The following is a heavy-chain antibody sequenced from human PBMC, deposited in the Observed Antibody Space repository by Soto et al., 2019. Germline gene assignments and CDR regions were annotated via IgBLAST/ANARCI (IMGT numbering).Heavy chain of an antibody. V-gene: IGHV3-21*01. Sequence: EVQVVESGGGLVKPGGSLILSCAASGLTFSSYDWNWVRQAPGKGLEWVSSIDAGPRNVYSADSGRGRFTISRDDAKNSLYLQMNSLRVEDTALYYFARRSVTTSHYFDYWGQGTLVTVSS. J-gene: IGHJ4*02. D-gene: IGHD4-17*01. CDR1: GLTFSSYD. CDR2: IDAGPRNV. CDR3: ARRSVTTSHYFDY.